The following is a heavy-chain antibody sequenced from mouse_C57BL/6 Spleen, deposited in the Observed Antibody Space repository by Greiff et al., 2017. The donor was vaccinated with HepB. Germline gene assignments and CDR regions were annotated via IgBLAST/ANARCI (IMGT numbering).Heavy chain of an antibody. V-gene: IGHV1-26*01. CDR3: ARGPYYGRGYFDY. D-gene: IGHD1-1*01. CDR2: INPNNGGT. J-gene: IGHJ2*01. CDR1: GYTFTDYY. Sequence: EVQLQQSGPELVKPGASVKISCKASGYTFTDYYMNWVKQSHGKSLEWIGDINPNNGGTSYNQKFKGKATLTVDKSSSTAYMELRSLTSEDSAVYYCARGPYYGRGYFDYWGQGTTLTVSS.